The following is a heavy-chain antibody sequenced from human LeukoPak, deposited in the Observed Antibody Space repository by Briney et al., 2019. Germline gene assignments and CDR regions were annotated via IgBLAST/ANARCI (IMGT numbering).Heavy chain of an antibody. CDR3: YSSGYFPDAFDI. CDR2: IKLNSGGT. CDR1: GYTLTVYY. V-gene: IGHV1-2*02. Sequence: ASVKVSCKPSGYTLTVYYMHWVRQAPGQGLEWMGWIKLNSGGTNYAQTFQGRVTMTRDTSISTAYMELSRLRSDDTAVYYCYSSGYFPDAFDIWGQGTMVTVSS. D-gene: IGHD3-22*01. J-gene: IGHJ3*02.